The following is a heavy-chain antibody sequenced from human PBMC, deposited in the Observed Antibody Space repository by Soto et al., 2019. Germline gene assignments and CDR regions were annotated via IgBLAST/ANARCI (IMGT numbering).Heavy chain of an antibody. CDR1: GFTFSSYA. CDR3: ARSYRFLEWSLPYYMDV. V-gene: IGHV3-23*01. CDR2: ISGSGGST. Sequence: GGSLRLSCAASGFTFSSYAMSWVRQAPGKGLEWVSAISGSGGSTYYADSVKGRFTISRDNSKNTLYLQMNSLRAEDTAVYYCARSYRFLEWSLPYYMDVWGKGTTVTVSS. J-gene: IGHJ6*03. D-gene: IGHD3-3*01.